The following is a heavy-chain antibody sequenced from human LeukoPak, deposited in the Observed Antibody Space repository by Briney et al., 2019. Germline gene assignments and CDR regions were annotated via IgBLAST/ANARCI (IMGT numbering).Heavy chain of an antibody. Sequence: GGSLRLSCAASGFTFSSYAMSWVRQTPGKGLEWVAIIKQDGSEKFYVDSVKGRFIISRDNAKNSLSLQMNSVRAEDTGVYYCVTGRGDLWGQGTQVTVSS. V-gene: IGHV3-7*01. CDR1: GFTFSSYA. CDR2: IKQDGSEK. J-gene: IGHJ5*02. CDR3: VTGRGDL.